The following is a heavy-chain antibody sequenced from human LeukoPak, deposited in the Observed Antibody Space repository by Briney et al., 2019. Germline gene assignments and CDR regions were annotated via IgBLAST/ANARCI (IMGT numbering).Heavy chain of an antibody. CDR2: IYSGGGT. CDR1: GFTVSGNY. Sequence: GGSLRLSCAPSGFTVSGNYMSWVRQAPGKGLEWVSLIYSGGGTYYADYVKGRFTISRDNSKNPLYLQMNSLRAEDTAVYYCARGITGTNNWFDPWGQGTLVTVSS. J-gene: IGHJ5*02. D-gene: IGHD1/OR15-1a*01. CDR3: ARGITGTNNWFDP. V-gene: IGHV3-66*02.